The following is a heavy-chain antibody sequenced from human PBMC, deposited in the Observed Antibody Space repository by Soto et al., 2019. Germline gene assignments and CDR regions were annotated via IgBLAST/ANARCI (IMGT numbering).Heavy chain of an antibody. J-gene: IGHJ6*03. D-gene: IGHD2-2*01. CDR3: AKDGRYCSSTSCYGGGGYYYYYMDV. Sequence: QVQLVESGGGVVQPGRSLRLSCAASGFTFSSYGMHWVRQAPGKGLEWVVVISYDGSNKYYADSVKGRFTISRDNSKNTLYLQMNSRRAEDTAVYYCAKDGRYCSSTSCYGGGGYYYYYMDVWGKGTTVTVSS. CDR1: GFTFSSYG. CDR2: ISYDGSNK. V-gene: IGHV3-30*18.